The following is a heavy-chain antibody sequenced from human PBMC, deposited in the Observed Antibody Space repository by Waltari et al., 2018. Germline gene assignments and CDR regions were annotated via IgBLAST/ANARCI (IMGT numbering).Heavy chain of an antibody. CDR1: GYTFTSYD. CDR3: ARGANYDFWSGYYYYGMDV. V-gene: IGHV1-8*02. CDR2: MNPNSGNT. J-gene: IGHJ6*02. Sequence: QVQLVQSGAEVKKPGASVKVSCKASGYTFTSYDITWVRQATGPGLEWMGWMNPNSGNTGYAQKFQGRVTMTRNTSISTAYMELSSLRSEDTAVYYCARGANYDFWSGYYYYGMDVWGQGTTVTVSS. D-gene: IGHD3-3*01.